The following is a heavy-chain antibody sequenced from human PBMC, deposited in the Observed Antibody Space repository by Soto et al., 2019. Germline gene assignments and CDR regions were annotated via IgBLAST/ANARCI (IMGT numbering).Heavy chain of an antibody. Sequence: QVQLQESGPGLVKPSETLSLTCTVSGGSISSYYWSWIRQPAGKGLEWIGRIYTSGSTNYNPSLKSRVTMSVDTSKNQFSLKLSSVTAADTAVYYCARDATSWSYSSSWYVRWYFDLWGRGTRVTVSS. CDR3: ARDATSWSYSSSWYVRWYFDL. J-gene: IGHJ2*01. CDR2: IYTSGST. CDR1: GGSISSYY. V-gene: IGHV4-4*07. D-gene: IGHD6-13*01.